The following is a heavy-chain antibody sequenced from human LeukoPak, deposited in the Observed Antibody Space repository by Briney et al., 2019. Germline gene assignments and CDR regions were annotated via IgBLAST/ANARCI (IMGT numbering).Heavy chain of an antibody. V-gene: IGHV1-69*04. J-gene: IGHJ4*02. CDR3: GSVKYSGYDNFDY. Sequence: SVKVSCKASGGTFSSYAISWVRQAPGQGLEWMGRIIPILGIANYAQKFQGRVTITADKSTSTAYMELSSLRSEDTAVYYCGSVKYSGYDNFDYGGQGTLVTVSS. CDR2: IIPILGIA. CDR1: GGTFSSYA. D-gene: IGHD5-12*01.